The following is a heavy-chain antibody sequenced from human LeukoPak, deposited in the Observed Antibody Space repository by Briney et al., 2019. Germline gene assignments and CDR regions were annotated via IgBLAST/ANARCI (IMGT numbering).Heavy chain of an antibody. CDR3: VLRDYYYYMDV. CDR1: GYTFTSYG. J-gene: IGHJ6*03. V-gene: IGHV1-18*01. CDR2: ISAYNGNT. D-gene: IGHD2/OR15-2a*01. Sequence: ASVKVSCKASGYTFTSYGISWVRQAPGQGLEWMGWISAYNGNTNYAQKLQGRVTMTTDTSTSIAYMELSSLRSEDTAVYYCVLRDYYYYMDVWGKGTTVTVSS.